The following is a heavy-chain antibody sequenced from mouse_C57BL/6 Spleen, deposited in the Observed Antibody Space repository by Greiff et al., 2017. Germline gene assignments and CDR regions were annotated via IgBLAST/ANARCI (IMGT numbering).Heavy chain of an antibody. V-gene: IGHV1-26*01. D-gene: IGHD2-1*01. CDR2: INPNNGGT. Sequence: EVQLQQSGPELVKPGASVKISCKASGYTFTDYYMNWVKQSHGKSLEWIGDINPNNGGTSYNQKFKGKATLTVDKSSSTAYMELRSLTSEDSAVYYCARSLYGNYDLFDYWGQGTTLTVSS. CDR3: ARSLYGNYDLFDY. CDR1: GYTFTDYY. J-gene: IGHJ2*01.